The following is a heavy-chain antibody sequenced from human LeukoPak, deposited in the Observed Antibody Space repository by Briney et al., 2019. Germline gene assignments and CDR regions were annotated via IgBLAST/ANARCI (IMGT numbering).Heavy chain of an antibody. J-gene: IGHJ4*02. CDR3: ARDPSGYYFDY. CDR1: GGYISSYY. Sequence: SETLSLTCTVSGGYISSYYWRWIRQPPGKGLEWIGYIYYSGSTNYNPSLKSRVTISVDTSKNQFSLKLSSVTAADTAVYYCARDPSGYYFDYWGQGTLVTVSS. D-gene: IGHD3-9*01. CDR2: IYYSGST. V-gene: IGHV4-59*13.